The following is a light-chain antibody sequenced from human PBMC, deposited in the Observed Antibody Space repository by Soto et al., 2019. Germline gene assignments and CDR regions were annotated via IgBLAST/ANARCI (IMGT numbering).Light chain of an antibody. Sequence: QSALTQPASVSGSPGQSITISCTGTSSDVGGYNFVSWYQQHPGKAPKLMIYEVSNRPSGVSNRFSGSKSGNTASLTISGLQAEDEADYYCSSFTSGSTPFGTGTKVTVL. CDR1: SSDVGGYNF. J-gene: IGLJ1*01. CDR3: SSFTSGSTP. V-gene: IGLV2-14*01. CDR2: EVS.